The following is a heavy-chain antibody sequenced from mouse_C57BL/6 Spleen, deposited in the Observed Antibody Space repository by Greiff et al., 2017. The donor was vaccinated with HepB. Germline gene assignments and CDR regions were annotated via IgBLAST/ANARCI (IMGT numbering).Heavy chain of an antibody. Sequence: VQRVESGPELVKPGASVKISCKASGYAFSSSWMNWVKQRPGKGLEWIGRIYPGDGDTNYNGKFKGKATLTADKSSSTAYMQLSSLTSEDSAVYFCARAGTTARFDYWGQGTTLTVSS. D-gene: IGHD1-2*01. CDR3: ARAGTTARFDY. CDR1: GYAFSSSW. CDR2: IYPGDGDT. J-gene: IGHJ2*01. V-gene: IGHV1-82*01.